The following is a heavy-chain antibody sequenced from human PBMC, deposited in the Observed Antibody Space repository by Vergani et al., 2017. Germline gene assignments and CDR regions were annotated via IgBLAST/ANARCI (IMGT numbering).Heavy chain of an antibody. Sequence: QVQLVESGGGVVQPGRSLRLSCAASGFTFSYYGMHWVRQAPGKGLEWVAVISYDGRNKYYADSVKGRFTISRDNSKNTLYLQMNSLRAEDTAVYYCATEPEGSSTRYYYYYMDVWGKGTTVTVSS. D-gene: IGHD2-2*01. CDR1: GFTFSYYG. CDR2: ISYDGRNK. CDR3: ATEPEGSSTRYYYYYMDV. J-gene: IGHJ6*03. V-gene: IGHV3-30*03.